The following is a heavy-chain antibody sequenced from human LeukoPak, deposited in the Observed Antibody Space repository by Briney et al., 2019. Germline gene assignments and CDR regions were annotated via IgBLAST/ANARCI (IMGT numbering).Heavy chain of an antibody. CDR3: ARVRIVATIREAFDI. Sequence: GGSLRLSCAASGFTFSDYYMSWIRQAPGKGLEWVSVIYSGGSTYYADSVKGRFTIPRDNSKNTLYLQMNSLRAEDTAVYYCARVRIVATIREAFDIWGQGTMVTVSS. D-gene: IGHD5-12*01. V-gene: IGHV3-53*01. J-gene: IGHJ3*02. CDR2: IYSGGST. CDR1: GFTFSDYY.